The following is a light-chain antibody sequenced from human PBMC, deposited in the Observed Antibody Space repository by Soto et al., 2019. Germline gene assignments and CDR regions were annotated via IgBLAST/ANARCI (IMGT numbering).Light chain of an antibody. CDR2: SAS. V-gene: IGKV3D-15*01. CDR1: QNVNID. Sequence: EIVLTQSPATLSVSPGESATLSCRASQNVNIDLVWYQQKPGQAPKVLMFSASARETGIPARFSGGGSETDFTLTISSLQPEDSAVYYCQQYNTGPFTFGPGT. J-gene: IGKJ3*01. CDR3: QQYNTGPFT.